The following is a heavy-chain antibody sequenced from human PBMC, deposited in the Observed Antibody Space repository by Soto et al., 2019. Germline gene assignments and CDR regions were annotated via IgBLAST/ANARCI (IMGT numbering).Heavy chain of an antibody. Sequence: EVQLLESVGGLVQPGGSLRLSCAASGFIFSTYAMTWVRQAPGKGLEWVSVISGGGGTTHYADSVKGRFTISRDNSKNTLFQQMDSLRAEDTAVYYCAKVRGTVTTPPDYWGQGTLVTVSS. CDR2: ISGGGGTT. D-gene: IGHD4-17*01. CDR3: AKVRGTVTTPPDY. V-gene: IGHV3-23*01. CDR1: GFIFSTYA. J-gene: IGHJ4*02.